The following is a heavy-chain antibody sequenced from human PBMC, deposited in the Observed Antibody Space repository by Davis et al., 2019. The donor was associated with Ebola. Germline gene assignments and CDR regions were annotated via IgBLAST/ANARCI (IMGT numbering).Heavy chain of an antibody. J-gene: IGHJ4*02. Sequence: PGGSLRLSCAASGFTFSSYSMNWVRQAPGKGLEWVSSISSRSSYIYYADSVKGRFTISRDNAKSSVYVQMTSLSAEDTAVYYCARGLPDPYYFDSWGQGTLVTVSS. CDR1: GFTFSSYS. CDR3: ARGLPDPYYFDS. CDR2: ISSRSSYI. D-gene: IGHD2-2*01. V-gene: IGHV3-21*01.